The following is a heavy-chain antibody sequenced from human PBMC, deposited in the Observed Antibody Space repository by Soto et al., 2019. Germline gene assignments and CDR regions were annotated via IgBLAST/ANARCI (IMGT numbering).Heavy chain of an antibody. CDR3: AKHDPTQTCCSITSWVFLGVVDI. Sequence: EVQLLESGGGLVQPGEPLRLSCEASGFTFSSYAMSWVRQAPGKGLEWVSAIGGSGGNTYYADSVKGRFTISRDNSKVIFLLRISSQKAADAGAYDCAKHDPTQTCCSITSWVFLGVVDIWGEGSMVSDAS. D-gene: IGHD2-2*01. J-gene: IGHJ3*02. V-gene: IGHV3-23*01. CDR1: GFTFSSYA. CDR2: IGGSGGNT.